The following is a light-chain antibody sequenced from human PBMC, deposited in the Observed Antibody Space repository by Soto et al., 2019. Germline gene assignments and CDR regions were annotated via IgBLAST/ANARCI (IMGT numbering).Light chain of an antibody. CDR1: SSDVGGYNY. J-gene: IGLJ3*02. V-gene: IGLV2-14*01. CDR2: EVS. CDR3: SSYTSGSTWV. Sequence: QSALTQPASVSGSPGQSITISCTGTSSDVGGYNYVSWYQQHPGKAPKLMIYEVSNRPSGVSNRFSGSKSGNTASLTISGLQAEDEADYYCSSYTSGSTWVFDGGTKVTVL.